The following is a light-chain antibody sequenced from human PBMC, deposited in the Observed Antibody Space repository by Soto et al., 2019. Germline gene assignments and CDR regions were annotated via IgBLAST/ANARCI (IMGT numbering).Light chain of an antibody. Sequence: EIVLTQSPATLSLSPGDRATLSCRASQSFSDYLAWYQQKPGQAPRLLIYDASTRSTGIPARFSGSGSGKDFTLTISSLEPEDFAVYYCQQRGSSPLAFGGGTKVEIK. CDR3: QQRGSSPLA. CDR1: QSFSDY. CDR2: DAS. V-gene: IGKV3-11*01. J-gene: IGKJ4*01.